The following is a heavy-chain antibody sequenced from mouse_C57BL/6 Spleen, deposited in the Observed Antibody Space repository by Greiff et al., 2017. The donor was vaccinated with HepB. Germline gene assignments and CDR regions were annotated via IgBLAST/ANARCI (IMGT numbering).Heavy chain of an antibody. CDR2: IYPGDGDT. CDR1: GYAFSSYW. V-gene: IGHV1-80*01. Sequence: VKLQESGAELVKPGASVKISCKASGYAFSSYWMNWVKQRPGKGLEWIGQIYPGDGDTNYNGKFKGKATLTADKSSSTAYMQLSSLTSEDSAVYFCASYGSSYWYFDVWGTGTTVTVSS. CDR3: ASYGSSYWYFDV. J-gene: IGHJ1*03. D-gene: IGHD1-1*01.